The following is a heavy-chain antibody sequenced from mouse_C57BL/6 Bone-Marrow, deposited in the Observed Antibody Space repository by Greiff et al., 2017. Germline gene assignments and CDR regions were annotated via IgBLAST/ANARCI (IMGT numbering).Heavy chain of an antibody. D-gene: IGHD2-3*01. J-gene: IGHJ4*01. V-gene: IGHV14-4*01. CDR2: IDPENGDT. CDR1: GFNIKDDY. Sequence: EVKLVESGAELVRPGASVKLSCTASGFNIKDDYMHWVKQRPEQGLEWIGWIDPENGDTEYASKFQGKATITADTSSNTAYLQLSSLTSEDTAVYYCTTFGWYAMDYWGQGTSVTVSS. CDR3: TTFGWYAMDY.